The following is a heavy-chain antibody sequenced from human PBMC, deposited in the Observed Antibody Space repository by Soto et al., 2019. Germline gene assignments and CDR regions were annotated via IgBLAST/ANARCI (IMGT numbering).Heavy chain of an antibody. CDR1: GFTFSSYS. V-gene: IGHV3-21*01. CDR2: ISSSSSYI. CDR3: TKEGSGQHKEPFDI. J-gene: IGHJ3*02. D-gene: IGHD3-10*01. Sequence: EVQLVESGGGLVKPGGSLRLSCAASGFTFSSYSMNWVRQAPGKGLEWVSSISSSSSYIYYADSVKGRFTISRDNAKNSLYLQMNSLRAEDTAVYYCTKEGSGQHKEPFDIWGQGTMVTVSS.